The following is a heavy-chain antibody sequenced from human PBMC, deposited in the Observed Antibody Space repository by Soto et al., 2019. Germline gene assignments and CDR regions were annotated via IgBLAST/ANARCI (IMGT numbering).Heavy chain of an antibody. CDR1: GFTVSSNY. J-gene: IGHJ4*02. CDR3: ARYGYSYGPFDY. V-gene: IGHV3-53*01. D-gene: IGHD5-18*01. Sequence: EVQLVESGGGLIQPGGSLRLSCAASGFTVSSNYMSWVRQTPGKGLEWVSVIYSGGSTYYADSVKGRFTISRDNSKNTLYLKMNRLRAEDTAVYYCARYGYSYGPFDYWGQGTLVTVSS. CDR2: IYSGGST.